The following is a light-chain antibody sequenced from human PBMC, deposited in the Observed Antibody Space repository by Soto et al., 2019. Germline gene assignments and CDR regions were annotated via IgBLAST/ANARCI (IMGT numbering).Light chain of an antibody. V-gene: IGLV2-23*01. CDR2: EAS. CDR3: CSYGRSVV. CDR1: SNDVGTYNL. J-gene: IGLJ2*01. Sequence: QSVLTQPASVSGSPGQSITISCTGNSNDVGTYNLVSWYQHHPGKASKLIIYEASKRPSGVPNRFSGSKSGNTASRTISGLHAEDEADYYCCSYGRSVVFGGGTKVTFL.